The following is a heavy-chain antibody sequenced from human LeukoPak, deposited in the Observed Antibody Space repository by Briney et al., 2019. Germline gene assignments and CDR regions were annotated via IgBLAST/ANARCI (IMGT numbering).Heavy chain of an antibody. V-gene: IGHV3-7*01. J-gene: IGHJ4*02. CDR3: ARLSEMLRGPEVIYYFEH. CDR1: EFTFTTYW. CDR2: IKQDGSEK. D-gene: IGHD3-10*01. Sequence: PGGSLRLSCEASEFTFTTYWMSWVRQAPGKGLEWVANIKQDGSEKYYVDSVKGRFTISRDNAKNSVYLQMNSLRAEDTAVYYCARLSEMLRGPEVIYYFEHWSQGTLVTVSS.